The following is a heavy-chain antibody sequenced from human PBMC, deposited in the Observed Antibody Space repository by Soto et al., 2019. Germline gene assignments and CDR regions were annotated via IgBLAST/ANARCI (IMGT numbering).Heavy chain of an antibody. D-gene: IGHD2-2*01. CDR2: IYYSGST. CDR3: ARWGKRDRYCSSTSCYGRFFDY. V-gene: IGHV4-31*03. J-gene: IGHJ4*02. Sequence: PSETLSLTCTVSGGSISSGGYYWSWIRQHPGKGLEWIGYIYYSGSTYYNPSLKSRVTILVDTSKNQFSLKLSSVTAADTAVYYCARWGKRDRYCSSTSCYGRFFDYWGQGTLVTVSS. CDR1: GGSISSGGYY.